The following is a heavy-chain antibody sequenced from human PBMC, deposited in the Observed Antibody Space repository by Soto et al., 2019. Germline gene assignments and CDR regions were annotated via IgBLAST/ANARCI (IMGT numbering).Heavy chain of an antibody. CDR1: GYTFTSDG. CDR3: ARGGIMITFGGVTVIPFDY. D-gene: IGHD3-16*02. V-gene: IGHV1-18*01. J-gene: IGHJ4*02. Sequence: GASVKVSCKASGYTFTSDGISWVRESPGQGLEWMGWISAYNGNTNYAQKLQGRVTMTTDTSTSTAYMELRSLRSDDTAVYYCARGGIMITFGGVTVIPFDYWGQGTLVTVSS. CDR2: ISAYNGNT.